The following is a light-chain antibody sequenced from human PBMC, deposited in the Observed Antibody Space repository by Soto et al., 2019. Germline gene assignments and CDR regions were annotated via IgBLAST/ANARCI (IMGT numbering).Light chain of an antibody. CDR1: QSIVYSDGNAY. CDR3: MQGTRWPPVT. J-gene: IGKJ2*01. Sequence: DVVMTQSPLSLPVTLGQPASISCRSSQSIVYSDGNAYLSWFQQRPGQSPRRLIYKAFNRASGVPDKVGGRGSGTDFTVNISRVEAEDVGVDYCMQGTRWPPVTFGQGTKLEIK. CDR2: KAF. V-gene: IGKV2-30*01.